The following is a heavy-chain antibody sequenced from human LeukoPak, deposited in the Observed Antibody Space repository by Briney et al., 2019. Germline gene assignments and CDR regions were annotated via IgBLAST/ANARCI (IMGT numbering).Heavy chain of an antibody. J-gene: IGHJ5*02. CDR2: IIPIFGTA. D-gene: IGHD6-13*01. CDR3: ARVVGRQLVRYWFDP. Sequence: ASVKVSCKASGGTFSSYAISWVRRAPGQGLEWMGGIIPIFGTANYAQKFQGRVTITADESTSTAYMELSSLRSEDTAVYYCARVVGRQLVRYWFDPWGQGTLVTVSS. V-gene: IGHV1-69*13. CDR1: GGTFSSYA.